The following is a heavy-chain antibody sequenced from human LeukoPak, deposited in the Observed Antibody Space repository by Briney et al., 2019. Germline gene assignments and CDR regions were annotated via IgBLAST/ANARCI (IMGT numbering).Heavy chain of an antibody. CDR1: GYTFTDYY. J-gene: IGHJ4*02. CDR3: ARGEWELGY. CDR2: INPNSGAT. V-gene: IGHV1-2*02. D-gene: IGHD1-26*01. Sequence: AAVKVSCEASGYTFTDYYIHWVRQAPGQGLEWMGWINPNSGATKYAQNFQGRVTMTRDTSISTAYMELNSLRSDDTAVYYCARGEWELGYWGQGTLVTVSS.